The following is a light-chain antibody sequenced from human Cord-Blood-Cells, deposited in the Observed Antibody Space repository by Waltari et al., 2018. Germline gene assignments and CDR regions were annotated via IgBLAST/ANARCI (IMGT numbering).Light chain of an antibody. Sequence: SYELKQPPSVSVSPGQTARITCSGDALPKQYAYWYQQKPGQAPLLVIYKDSERPAGIPERFSGSSTGTTVTLTISGVQSEDEADYYCQSADSSGTYVFGTGTKVTVL. V-gene: IGLV3-25*02. J-gene: IGLJ1*01. CDR1: ALPKQY. CDR3: QSADSSGTYV. CDR2: KDS.